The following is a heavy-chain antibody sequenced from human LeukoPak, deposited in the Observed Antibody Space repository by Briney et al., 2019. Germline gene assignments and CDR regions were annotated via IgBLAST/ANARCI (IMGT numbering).Heavy chain of an antibody. CDR3: ARGSFPSDDILTGPFDN. J-gene: IGHJ4*02. CDR1: GGTFSSYA. Sequence: ASVKVSCKASGGTFSSYAISWVRQAPGQGLEWMGGIIPIFGTANYAQKLQGRATMTTDTSTSTAYMELRSLRSDDTAVYYCARGSFPSDDILTGPFDNWGQGTLVTVSS. D-gene: IGHD3-9*01. V-gene: IGHV1-69*05. CDR2: IIPIFGTA.